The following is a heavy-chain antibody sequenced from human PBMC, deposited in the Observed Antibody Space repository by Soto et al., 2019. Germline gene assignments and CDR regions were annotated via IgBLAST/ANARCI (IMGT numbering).Heavy chain of an antibody. V-gene: IGHV1-69*13. J-gene: IGHJ6*02. CDR1: GCTFSSYA. CDR3: ARDITMVRGVTRRANYGMDV. Sequence: SVKVSCKASGCTFSSYAISWVRQAPGQGLERMGGIIPIFGTANYAQKFQGRVTITADESTSTAYMELSSLRSEDTAVYYCARDITMVRGVTRRANYGMDVWGQGTTVTVSS. D-gene: IGHD3-10*01. CDR2: IIPIFGTA.